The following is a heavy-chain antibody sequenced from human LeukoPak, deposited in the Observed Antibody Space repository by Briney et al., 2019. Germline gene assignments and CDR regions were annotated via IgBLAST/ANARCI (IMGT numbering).Heavy chain of an antibody. CDR3: ARDRPFYDILTGYYTSDY. CDR2: ISAYNGNT. Sequence: ASVKVSCTASGYTFTSYGISWVRQAPGQGLEWMGWISAYNGNTNYAQKLQGRVTMTTDTSTSTAYMELRSLRSDDTAVYYCARDRPFYDILTGYYTSDYWGQGTLVTVSS. V-gene: IGHV1-18*01. CDR1: GYTFTSYG. J-gene: IGHJ4*02. D-gene: IGHD3-9*01.